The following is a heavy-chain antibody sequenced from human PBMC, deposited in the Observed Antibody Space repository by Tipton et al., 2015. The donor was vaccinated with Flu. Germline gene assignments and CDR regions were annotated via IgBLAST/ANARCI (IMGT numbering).Heavy chain of an antibody. CDR2: IYPGDSDT. V-gene: IGHV5-51*01. D-gene: IGHD3-10*01. CDR1: GGSISSYY. CDR3: ARFGPGSGSRDAFDI. J-gene: IGHJ3*02. Sequence: SLRLSCTVSGGSISSYYWSWIRQPAGKGLEWRGIIYPGDSDTRYSPSFQGQVTISADKSISTAYLQWSSLKASDTAMYYCARFGPGSGSRDAFDIWGQGTMVTVSS.